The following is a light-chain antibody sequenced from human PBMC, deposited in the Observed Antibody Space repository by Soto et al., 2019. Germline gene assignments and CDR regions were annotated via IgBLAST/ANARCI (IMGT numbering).Light chain of an antibody. Sequence: SYELTQPPSVSVSPGQTASITCSGDKLGDKYACWYQQKPGQSPVLVIYQDSKRPSGIPERFSGSNSGNTATLTISGTQDMDEDDYYCQAWDSSIIFGGGTKLTVL. CDR1: KLGDKY. V-gene: IGLV3-1*01. CDR3: QAWDSSII. CDR2: QDS. J-gene: IGLJ2*01.